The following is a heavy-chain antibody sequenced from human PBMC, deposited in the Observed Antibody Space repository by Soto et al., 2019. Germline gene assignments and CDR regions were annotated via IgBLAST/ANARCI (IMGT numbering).Heavy chain of an antibody. J-gene: IGHJ6*02. D-gene: IGHD3-3*01. Sequence: SLRLSCAASGFTFSGSAMHWVRQASGKGLEWVGRIRSKANSYATAYAASVKGRFTISRDDSKNTAYLQMNSLKTEDTAVYYCTRRGDYDFWSGYYGRRTYYYYGIDVWGQGTTVTVSS. CDR3: TRRGDYDFWSGYYGRRTYYYYGIDV. CDR1: GFTFSGSA. CDR2: IRSKANSYAT. V-gene: IGHV3-73*01.